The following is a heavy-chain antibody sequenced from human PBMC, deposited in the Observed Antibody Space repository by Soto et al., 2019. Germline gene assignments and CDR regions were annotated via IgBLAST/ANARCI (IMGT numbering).Heavy chain of an antibody. D-gene: IGHD2-15*01. Sequence: QLQLQESGPGLVKPSETLSLTCTVSGGSISSSSYYWGWIRQPPGKGLEWIGSIYYSGSTYYNPSLKSRVTISVDTSKKQSTLKLSSVTAADTAVYYCARRRSGYCSGGSCYVLADFDYWGQGTLVTVSS. J-gene: IGHJ4*02. V-gene: IGHV4-39*01. CDR2: IYYSGST. CDR1: GGSISSSSYY. CDR3: ARRRSGYCSGGSCYVLADFDY.